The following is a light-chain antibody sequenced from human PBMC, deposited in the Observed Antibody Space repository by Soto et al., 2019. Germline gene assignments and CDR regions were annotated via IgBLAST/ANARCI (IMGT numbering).Light chain of an antibody. J-gene: IGKJ4*01. CDR2: AAS. CDR1: QGISSY. Sequence: AIRMTQSASSLSASTGDRVTITCRASQGISSYLAWYQQKPGKAPKLLIYAASTLQSGVPSRFSGSGSGTDFTLTISCLQSEDFATYYCQQYYSYLPTFGGGTKVDIK. V-gene: IGKV1-8*01. CDR3: QQYYSYLPT.